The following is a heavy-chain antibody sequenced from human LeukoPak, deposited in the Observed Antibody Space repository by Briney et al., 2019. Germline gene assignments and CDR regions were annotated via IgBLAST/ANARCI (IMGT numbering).Heavy chain of an antibody. J-gene: IGHJ4*02. D-gene: IGHD2-8*01. V-gene: IGHV3-23*01. CDR2: ISGSGGST. CDR3: AKAGGFGYCTNGLCYDFDY. CDR1: GFTFSSYA. Sequence: PGGSLRLSCAASGFTFSSYAMSWVRQAPGKGLEWVAAISGSGGSTYYADSLKGRFTISRDKSKNTLYLQMNSLRAEDTAVYYCAKAGGFGYCTNGLCYDFDYWGQGTLVTVSS.